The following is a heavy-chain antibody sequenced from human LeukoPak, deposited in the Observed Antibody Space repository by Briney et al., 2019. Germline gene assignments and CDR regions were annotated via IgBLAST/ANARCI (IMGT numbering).Heavy chain of an antibody. V-gene: IGHV3-73*01. CDR3: TQSNY. J-gene: IGHJ4*02. CDR1: GFTFSGSP. Sequence: GGSLRLSCAASGFTFSGSPILWVRQASGKGLEWVGRIRSKADNYATAYAASVQGRCTISRDDSKSTAYLQLNSLKTENTAVYYCTQSNYWGQGALVTVSS. CDR2: IRSKADNYAT.